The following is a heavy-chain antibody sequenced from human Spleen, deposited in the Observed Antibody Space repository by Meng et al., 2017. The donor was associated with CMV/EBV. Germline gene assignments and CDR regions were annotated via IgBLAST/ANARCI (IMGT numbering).Heavy chain of an antibody. CDR1: GFMFSTYG. J-gene: IGHJ4*02. CDR3: AKQDFWSGYRYFDY. CDR2: IWHDGTKI. D-gene: IGHD3-3*01. Sequence: SGFMFSTYGMHWVRQAPGKGLEWVADIWHDGTKINYGDSVKGRFTISRDNSKNTLYLQMNSLRAEDTAVYYCAKQDFWSGYRYFDYWGQGTLVTVSS. V-gene: IGHV3-33*06.